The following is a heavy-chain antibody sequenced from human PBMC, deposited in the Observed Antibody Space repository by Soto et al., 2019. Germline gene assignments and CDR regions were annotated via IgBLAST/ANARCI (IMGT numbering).Heavy chain of an antibody. CDR1: GGSISSYY. CDR2: IYYSGST. V-gene: IGHV4-59*08. Sequence: SETLSLTCTVSGGSISSYYWSWIRQPPGKGLEWIGYIYYSGSTNYNPSLKSRVTISVDTSKNQFSLKLSSVTAADTAVYYCARRYSSSSLRGINWFDPSGQGTLVTVSS. D-gene: IGHD6-6*01. CDR3: ARRYSSSSLRGINWFDP. J-gene: IGHJ5*02.